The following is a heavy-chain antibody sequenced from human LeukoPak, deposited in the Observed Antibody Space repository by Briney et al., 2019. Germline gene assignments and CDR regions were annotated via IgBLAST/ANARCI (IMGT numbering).Heavy chain of an antibody. J-gene: IGHJ4*02. CDR2: IVPAGSAT. CDR3: GRFGYVAAVDS. CDR1: GFTFSSYW. Sequence: GGSLRLSCAASGFTFSSYWMTWVRQAPGKGLEWVANIVPAGSATFYVDSVKGRFTISRDNARNLLFLQMNNLRAEDSAVYHCGRFGYVAAVDSWGQGALVTVPS. V-gene: IGHV3-7*01. D-gene: IGHD2-15*01.